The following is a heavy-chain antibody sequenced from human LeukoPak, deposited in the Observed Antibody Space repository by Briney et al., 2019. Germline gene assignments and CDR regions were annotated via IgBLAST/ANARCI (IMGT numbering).Heavy chain of an antibody. J-gene: IGHJ6*02. CDR2: FYPGDGET. D-gene: IGHD2-2*01. V-gene: IGHV1-24*01. Sequence: ASVKLSCKVAGYTLTELSMHWVRQAPGKGLERMGGFYPGDGETIYAQKFQGRVTMTQDTSTDTDYMKLSSLRSDDTAVYYCATSIVVVSYYYGMDVWGQGTTVTVSS. CDR1: GYTLTELS. CDR3: ATSIVVVSYYYGMDV.